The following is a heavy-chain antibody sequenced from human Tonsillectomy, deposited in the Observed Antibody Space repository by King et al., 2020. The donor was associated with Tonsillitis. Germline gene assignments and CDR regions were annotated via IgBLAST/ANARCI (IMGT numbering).Heavy chain of an antibody. V-gene: IGHV3-74*01. Sequence: EVQLVESGGGLVQPGGSLRLSCAASGFTFSSYWMHWVRPAPGKGLVWVSRINSDGISTSYADSVKGRFTISRDNAKNTLYLQMNSLRAEDTAVYYCARTSGYGGMDVWGQGTTVTVSS. CDR3: ARTSGYGGMDV. CDR2: INSDGIST. J-gene: IGHJ6*02. D-gene: IGHD5-12*01. CDR1: GFTFSSYW.